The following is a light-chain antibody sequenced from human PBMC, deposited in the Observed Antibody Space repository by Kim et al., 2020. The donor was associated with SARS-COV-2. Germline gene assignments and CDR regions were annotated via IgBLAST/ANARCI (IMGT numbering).Light chain of an antibody. CDR1: RLRKYP. J-gene: IGLJ3*02. V-gene: IGLV3-19*01. CDR3: GYRDNNGPGV. Sequence: ALGQTVRITCLGDRLRKYPASWYQQKPGQAPILVMHDKNNVRPSGVPDRFSGSNSGNTAFLTITGAQVEDEAAYYCGYRDNNGPGVFGGGTKLTVL. CDR2: DKN.